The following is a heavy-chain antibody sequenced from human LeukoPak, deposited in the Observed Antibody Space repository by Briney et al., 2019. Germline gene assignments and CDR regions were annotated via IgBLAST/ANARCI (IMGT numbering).Heavy chain of an antibody. D-gene: IGHD6-19*01. CDR2: IYYSGST. CDR1: GGSISSYY. V-gene: IGHV4-59*08. J-gene: IGHJ4*02. Sequence: SETLSLTCTVSGGSISSYYWSWIRQPPGKGLEWVGYIYYSGSTSYNPSLKSRVTISVDTSKNQFSLKLSSVTAADTAVYYRARHVWNSSGLYFDYWGQGTLVTVSS. CDR3: ARHVWNSSGLYFDY.